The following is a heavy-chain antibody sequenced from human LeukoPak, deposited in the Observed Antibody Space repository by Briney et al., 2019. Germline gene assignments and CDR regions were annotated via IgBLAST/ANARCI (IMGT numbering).Heavy chain of an antibody. D-gene: IGHD6-19*01. V-gene: IGHV1-24*01. CDR2: FDPEDGET. CDR3: ATGDGVAGFDY. Sequence: ASVKVSCKVSGYTLTELSMHWVRQAPGKGREWMGGFDPEDGETIYAQKCQGRVTMTEDTSTDTACMELSSLRSEDTAVYYCATGDGVAGFDYWGQGTLVTVSS. CDR1: GYTLTELS. J-gene: IGHJ4*02.